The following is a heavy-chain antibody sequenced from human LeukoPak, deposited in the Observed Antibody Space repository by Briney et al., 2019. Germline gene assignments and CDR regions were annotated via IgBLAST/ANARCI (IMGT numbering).Heavy chain of an antibody. CDR2: IYPGDSDI. J-gene: IGHJ4*02. CDR3: ARQRDLVTDRSLDY. D-gene: IGHD2-21*02. V-gene: IGHV5-51*01. CDR1: GYGFISYW. Sequence: GESLKISCKGSGYGFISYWIAWVRQMPGKGLEWMGIIYPGDSDIRYSPSFQGQVTFSADKSINTAYPQWSSLKASDSAMYFCARQRDLVTDRSLDYWGQGTLVTVSS.